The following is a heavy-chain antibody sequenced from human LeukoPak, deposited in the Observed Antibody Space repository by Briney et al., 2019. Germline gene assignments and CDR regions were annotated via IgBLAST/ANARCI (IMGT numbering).Heavy chain of an antibody. Sequence: PSETLSLTCTVSGGSISGSGSSYYWVWIRQPPGKGLEWIGSIYYSGSTYYNPSLKSRVTISVDTSKNQLSPKLSSVTAADTAVYFCARTPRYSGNYYNAFDIWGQGTTVTVSS. J-gene: IGHJ3*02. CDR1: GGSISGSGSSYY. D-gene: IGHD1-26*01. CDR3: ARTPRYSGNYYNAFDI. V-gene: IGHV4-39*01. CDR2: IYYSGST.